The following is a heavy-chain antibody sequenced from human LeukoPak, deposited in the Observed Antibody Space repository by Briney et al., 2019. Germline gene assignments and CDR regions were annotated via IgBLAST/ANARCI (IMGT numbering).Heavy chain of an antibody. Sequence: PWETLSLTCSVSGASTTSYYWSWIRQPPGKGLEWIGEINHSGSTNYNPSLKSRVTISVDTSKNQFSLKLSSVTAADTAVYYCARGTTYYYDSSGYPDRGLDYWGQGTLVTVSS. CDR3: ARGTTYYYDSSGYPDRGLDY. V-gene: IGHV4-34*01. CDR1: GASTTSYY. J-gene: IGHJ4*02. D-gene: IGHD3-22*01. CDR2: INHSGST.